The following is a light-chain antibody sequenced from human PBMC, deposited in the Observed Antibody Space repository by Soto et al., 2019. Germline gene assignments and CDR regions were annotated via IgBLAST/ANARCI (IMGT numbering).Light chain of an antibody. CDR1: QSVLYSSNNKNY. CDR2: WAS. J-gene: IGKJ1*01. V-gene: IGKV4-1*01. CDR3: QQYYSTPPWT. Sequence: DIVMTQSPDSLAVSLGERATINCKSSQSVLYSSNNKNYLAWYQQKPGQPPKLLIYWASTRESGVPDRFSGGGSGTDFTLTISSLQAEDVAGYYCQQYYSTPPWTFGQGTKVEIK.